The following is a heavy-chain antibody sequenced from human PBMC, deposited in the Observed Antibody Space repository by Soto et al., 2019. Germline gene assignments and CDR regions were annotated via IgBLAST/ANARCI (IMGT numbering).Heavy chain of an antibody. D-gene: IGHD2-2*01. CDR1: GYTFTSYG. J-gene: IGHJ6*02. CDR2: ISAYNGNT. V-gene: IGHV1-18*04. Sequence: ASVKVSCKASGYTFTSYGISWVRQAPGQGLEWMGWISAYNGNTNYAQKLQGRVTMTTDTSTSAAYMELRSLRSDDTAVYYCARWGDIVVVPAATEYYYYGMDVWGQGTTVTVSS. CDR3: ARWGDIVVVPAATEYYYYGMDV.